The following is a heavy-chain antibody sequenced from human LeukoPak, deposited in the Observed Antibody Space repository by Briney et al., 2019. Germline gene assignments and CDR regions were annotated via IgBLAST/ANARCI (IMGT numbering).Heavy chain of an antibody. V-gene: IGHV4-31*03. CDR1: GGSISSGGYY. CDR3: CGSGWFAGPFGY. Sequence: SQTLSLTCTVSGGSISSGGYYWSWIRQHPGKGLEWIGCIYYSGSTYYNPSLNSRVTISVDTSKNQFSLKLTSVTAADTAVYYCCGSGWFAGPFGYWGQGALVTVSS. J-gene: IGHJ4*02. D-gene: IGHD6-19*01. CDR2: IYYSGST.